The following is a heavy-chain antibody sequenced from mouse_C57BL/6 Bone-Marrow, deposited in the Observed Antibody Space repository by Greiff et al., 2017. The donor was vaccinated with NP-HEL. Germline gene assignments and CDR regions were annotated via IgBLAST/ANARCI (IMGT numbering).Heavy chain of an antibody. V-gene: IGHV5-6*01. CDR2: ISSGGSYT. CDR3: ARWWYGAY. J-gene: IGHJ3*01. D-gene: IGHD1-1*02. CDR1: GFTFSSYG. Sequence: EVNVVESGGDLVKPGGSLKLSCAASGFTFSSYGMSWVRQTPDKRLEWVATISSGGSYTYYPDSVKGRFTISRDNAKNTLYLQMSSLKSEDTAMYYCARWWYGAYWGQGTLVTVSA.